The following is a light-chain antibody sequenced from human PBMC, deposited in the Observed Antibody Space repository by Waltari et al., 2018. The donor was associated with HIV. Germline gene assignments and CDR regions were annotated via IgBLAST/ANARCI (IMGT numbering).Light chain of an antibody. CDR1: NSNVRNNY. J-gene: IGLJ2*01. V-gene: IGLV1-47*01. CDR3: AAWDDRLSGRL. CDR2: RNN. Sequence: QSLLAQPRSVSGTPGQRVNISCSGSNSNVRNNYVYWYQQVPGVAPKLLIYRNNHRPSGVPDRFSGPKSGTSASLAISGLRTEDEGDYYCAAWDDRLSGRLFGGGTKVTVL.